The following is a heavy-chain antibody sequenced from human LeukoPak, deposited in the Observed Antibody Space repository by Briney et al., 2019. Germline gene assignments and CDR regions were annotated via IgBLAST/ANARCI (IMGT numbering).Heavy chain of an antibody. J-gene: IGHJ6*03. CDR1: GFTFSSYW. D-gene: IGHD3-10*01. V-gene: IGHV3-7*01. CDR3: ARDRGKTQLYYMDV. CDR2: VKQDGSEK. Sequence: PGGSLRLSCAASGFTFSSYWMSWVRQAPGKGLEWVANVKQDGSEKYYVDSVKGRFTISRDNAKNSLYLQMNSLRAEDTAVYYCARDRGKTQLYYMDVWGKGTTVTVSS.